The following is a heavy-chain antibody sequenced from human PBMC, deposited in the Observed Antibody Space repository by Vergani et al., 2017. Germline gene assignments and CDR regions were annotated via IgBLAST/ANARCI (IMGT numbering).Heavy chain of an antibody. CDR2: ISSSSSYI. D-gene: IGHD6-19*01. J-gene: IGHJ4*02. Sequence: EVQLVESGGGLVKPGGSLRLSCAASGFTFSSYSMNWVRQAPGKGLEWVSSISSSSSYIYYADSVKGRFTISRDNAKNSLYLQMNSLRAEDTAVYYCARGDNSSGWSYYFDYWGQGTLVTVSS. V-gene: IGHV3-21*01. CDR3: ARGDNSSGWSYYFDY. CDR1: GFTFSSYS.